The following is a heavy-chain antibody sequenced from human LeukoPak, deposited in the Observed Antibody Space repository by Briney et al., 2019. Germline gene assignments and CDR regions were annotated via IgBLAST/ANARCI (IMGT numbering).Heavy chain of an antibody. D-gene: IGHD1-26*01. J-gene: IGHJ4*02. CDR2: IKQDGAEK. V-gene: IGHV3-7*01. Sequence: GGSLRLSCAASGFRFGDYWMTWARHIPGKGLEWVANIKQDGAEKHYAESVEGRFIISRDNAKNSLFLEMDSLKVEDTAVYYCARVGAWDLQRVFEYWGQGTLVTVS. CDR1: GFRFGDYW. CDR3: ARVGAWDLQRVFEY.